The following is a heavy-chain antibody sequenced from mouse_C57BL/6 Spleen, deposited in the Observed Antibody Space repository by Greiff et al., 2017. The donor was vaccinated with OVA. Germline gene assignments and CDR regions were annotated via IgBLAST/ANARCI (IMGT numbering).Heavy chain of an antibody. CDR2: FHPYNDDN. J-gene: IGHJ3*01. V-gene: IGHV1-47*01. CDR1: GYTFTTYP. Sequence: QVQLQQSGAELVKPGASVKMSCKASGYTFTTYPIEWMKQNHGKSLEWIGNFHPYNDDNKYNEKFKGKATLNEEKSSSTVYLEHSQLTSDDSAVYYCAREGDYGSSTWCAYWGQGTLVTVSA. D-gene: IGHD1-1*01. CDR3: AREGDYGSSTWCAY.